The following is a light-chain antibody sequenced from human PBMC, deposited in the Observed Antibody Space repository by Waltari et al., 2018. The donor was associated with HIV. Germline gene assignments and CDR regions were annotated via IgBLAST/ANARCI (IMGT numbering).Light chain of an antibody. V-gene: IGLV2-23*01. J-gene: IGLJ2*01. CDR3: SSYGGSSNWL. Sequence: QSALTQPASVSGSPGPSLTISCPGTTTHLANYNLLSWYQQHPGKAPKLIIYEGIKRPSGVSNRISGSKSANTASLTISGLQAEDEADYFCSSYGGSSNWLFGGGTKLTVL. CDR1: TTHLANYNL. CDR2: EGI.